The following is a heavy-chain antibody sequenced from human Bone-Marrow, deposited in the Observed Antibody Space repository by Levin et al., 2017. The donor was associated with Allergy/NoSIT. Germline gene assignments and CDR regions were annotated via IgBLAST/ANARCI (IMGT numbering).Heavy chain of an antibody. D-gene: IGHD6-19*01. CDR3: ARMVVAGTLGY. Sequence: SETLSLTCTVSGGSISSYYWSWIRQPPGKGLEWIGYIYYSGSTNYNPSLKSRVTISVDTSKNQFSLKLSSVDAAETAVYYCARMVVAGTLGYWGQGTLVTVSS. J-gene: IGHJ4*02. CDR2: IYYSGST. V-gene: IGHV4-59*01. CDR1: GGSISSYY.